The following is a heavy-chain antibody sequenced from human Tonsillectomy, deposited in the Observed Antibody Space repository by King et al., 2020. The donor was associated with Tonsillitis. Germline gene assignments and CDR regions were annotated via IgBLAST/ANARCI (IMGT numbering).Heavy chain of an antibody. CDR1: GGSISDYY. D-gene: IGHD2-15*01. CDR2: IYYTGST. CDR3: AREVVGASTNWFDP. Sequence: VPLQESGPGLVKPSENLSLTCTVSGGSISDYYWTWIRPPPGKGLEWIGYIYYTGSTNYNPSLKSRVTISLDTSRNQFSLRLTSVTAADTAVYYCAREVVGASTNWFDPWGQGTLVTVSS. V-gene: IGHV4-59*01. J-gene: IGHJ5*02.